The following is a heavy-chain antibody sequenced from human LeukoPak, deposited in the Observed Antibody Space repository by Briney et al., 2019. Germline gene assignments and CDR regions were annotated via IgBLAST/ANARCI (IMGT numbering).Heavy chain of an antibody. V-gene: IGHV3-7*03. Sequence: PGGSLRLSCAASGFTFTTYWMSWVRQAPGKGLEWVANIKQDGSETYYVDSVKGRFTISRDNAKKSLYLQMNNLRAEDTALYYCAKGGWGSISDYWGQGTLVTVSS. D-gene: IGHD3-16*01. J-gene: IGHJ4*02. CDR1: GFTFTTYW. CDR3: AKGGWGSISDY. CDR2: IKQDGSET.